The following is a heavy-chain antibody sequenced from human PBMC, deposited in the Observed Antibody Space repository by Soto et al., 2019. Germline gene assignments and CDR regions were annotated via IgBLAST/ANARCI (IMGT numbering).Heavy chain of an antibody. CDR3: ARDRHAHYGDYFGEYFQH. J-gene: IGHJ1*01. Sequence: GGSLRLSCAASGFTFSSYGMHWVRQAPGKGLEWVAVIWYDGSNKYYADSVKGRFTISRDNSKNTLYLQMNSLRAEDTAVYYCARDRHAHYGDYFGEYFQHWGQGTLVTVSS. D-gene: IGHD4-17*01. CDR1: GFTFSSYG. V-gene: IGHV3-33*01. CDR2: IWYDGSNK.